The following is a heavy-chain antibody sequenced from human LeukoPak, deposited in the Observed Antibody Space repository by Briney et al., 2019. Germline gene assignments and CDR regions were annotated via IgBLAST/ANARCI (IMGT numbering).Heavy chain of an antibody. J-gene: IGHJ5*02. Sequence: GGSLRLSCAASGFTFSDYYMSWIRQAPGKGLEWVSYISSSGSTIYYADSVKGRFTISRDNAKNSLYLQMNSLRAEDTAVYYCARVHYDSSGYYYSGEEAFNWFDPWGQGTLVTVSS. CDR3: ARVHYDSSGYYYSGEEAFNWFDP. V-gene: IGHV3-11*04. CDR1: GFTFSDYY. CDR2: ISSSGSTI. D-gene: IGHD3-22*01.